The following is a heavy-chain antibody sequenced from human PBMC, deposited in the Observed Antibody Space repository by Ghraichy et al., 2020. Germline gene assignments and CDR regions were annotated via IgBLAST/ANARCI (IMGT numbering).Heavy chain of an antibody. CDR3: ASLPTLAVTGRRGEDFDY. J-gene: IGHJ4*02. Sequence: GESLNISCKGSGYSFADYWIGWVRQMPGRGLEWMGIIRPGDSDTRYNPSFQGLVTISADKSINTAYLQWGSLEASDTAIYFCASLPTLAVTGRRGEDFDYWGQGTLVTVSS. V-gene: IGHV5-51*01. D-gene: IGHD6-19*01. CDR1: GYSFADYW. CDR2: IRPGDSDT.